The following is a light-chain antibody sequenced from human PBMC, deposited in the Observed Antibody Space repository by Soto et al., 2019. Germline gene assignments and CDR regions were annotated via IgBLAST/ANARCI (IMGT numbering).Light chain of an antibody. J-gene: IGKJ2*01. Sequence: GDSVTISCRMSQGITNYLAWYQQKPGRAPKLLIYTASTLHGGVPSRFSGRGSGTDFTLTISRLQSEDFATYYCQQYYSFPYTFGQGTKLDIK. CDR3: QQYYSFPYT. V-gene: IGKV1D-8*01. CDR2: TAS. CDR1: QGITNY.